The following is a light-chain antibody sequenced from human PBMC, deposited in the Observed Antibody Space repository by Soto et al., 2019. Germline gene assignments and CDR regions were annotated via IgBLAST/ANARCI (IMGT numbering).Light chain of an antibody. Sequence: EIVLTQSPGTLSLSPGEGATLSCRASQSVSSNYLAWYQQKPGQAPRLLIYGASRRATGIPDRFSGSGSGTDFTLTISRLEPEDFAVYYCQQYVTSPETFGQGTKVDIK. CDR2: GAS. V-gene: IGKV3-20*01. CDR1: QSVSSNY. J-gene: IGKJ1*01. CDR3: QQYVTSPET.